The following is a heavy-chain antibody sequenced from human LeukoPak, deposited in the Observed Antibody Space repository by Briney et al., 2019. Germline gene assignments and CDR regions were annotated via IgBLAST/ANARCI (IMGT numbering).Heavy chain of an antibody. J-gene: IGHJ4*02. CDR2: IYPGDSDT. CDR1: GYIFTTYW. Sequence: GESLQISCQGSGYIFTTYWIAWVRQLPGKGLEWMGIIYPGDSDTRYSPSFQGQVTISAEKSISTAYLQWNSLKASDTAMYYCARQATATTPTDNWGQGTLVTVSS. V-gene: IGHV5-51*01. D-gene: IGHD1-14*01. CDR3: ARQATATTPTDN.